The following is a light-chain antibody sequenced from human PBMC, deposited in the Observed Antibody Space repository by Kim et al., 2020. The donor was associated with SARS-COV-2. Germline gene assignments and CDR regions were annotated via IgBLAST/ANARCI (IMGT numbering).Light chain of an antibody. CDR1: ELGDKY. CDR2: QDT. Sequence: SVAPGQTATVTCSGEELGDKYASWYQQKPGQSPVLVIYQDTKRPSGVPERFSGSNSGNTATLTISGTQAMDEADYYCQAWDSVTAVFGGGTQLTVL. CDR3: QAWDSVTAV. J-gene: IGLJ2*01. V-gene: IGLV3-1*01.